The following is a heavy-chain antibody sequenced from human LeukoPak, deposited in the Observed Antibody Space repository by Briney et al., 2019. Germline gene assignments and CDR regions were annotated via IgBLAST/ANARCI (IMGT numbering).Heavy chain of an antibody. D-gene: IGHD6-13*01. Sequence: ASVKVSCKASGYTFTGYYMHWVRQAPGQGLEWMGWINPNSGGTNYAQKFQGRVTMTGDTSISTAYMELSRLRSDDTAVYYCGRDRYSSSWHAFDIWGQGTMVTVSS. CDR3: GRDRYSSSWHAFDI. CDR2: INPNSGGT. V-gene: IGHV1-2*02. CDR1: GYTFTGYY. J-gene: IGHJ3*02.